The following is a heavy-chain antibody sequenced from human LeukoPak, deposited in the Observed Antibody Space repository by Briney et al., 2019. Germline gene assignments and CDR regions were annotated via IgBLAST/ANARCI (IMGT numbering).Heavy chain of an antibody. J-gene: IGHJ6*02. CDR2: IKQDGSEK. V-gene: IGHV3-7*03. CDR1: GFTFSSYW. D-gene: IGHD1-1*01. Sequence: GGSLRLSCAASGFTFSSYWMSWVRQAPGKGLEWVANIKQDGSEKYYVDSVKGRFTISGDNAKNSLYLQMNSLRAEDTAVYYCARDGRRGYYYYGMDVWGQGTTVTVSS. CDR3: ARDGRRGYYYYGMDV.